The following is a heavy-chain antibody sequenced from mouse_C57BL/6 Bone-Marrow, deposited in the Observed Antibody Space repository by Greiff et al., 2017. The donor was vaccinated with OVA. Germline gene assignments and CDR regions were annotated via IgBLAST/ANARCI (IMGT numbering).Heavy chain of an antibody. CDR1: GYTFTDYE. D-gene: IGHD1-1*01. J-gene: IGHJ2*01. CDR3: TNSCSSYRDY. CDR2: IDPESGGT. Sequence: VQLQQSGAELVRPGASVTLSCKASGYTFTDYEMHWVKQTPVHGLEWIGAIDPESGGTYYNQKFKGKAKLTADKSSSTAYMELRSLTSEDSAVYYCTNSCSSYRDYWGQGTTLTVSS. V-gene: IGHV1-15*01.